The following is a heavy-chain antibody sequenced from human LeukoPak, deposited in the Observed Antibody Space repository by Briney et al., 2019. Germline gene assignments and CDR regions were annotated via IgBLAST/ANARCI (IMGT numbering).Heavy chain of an antibody. CDR1: GGSFSGYY. CDR2: INHSGST. J-gene: IGHJ5*02. V-gene: IGHV4-34*01. CDR3: ATYRSSWEFDP. Sequence: PSETLSLTCAVYGGSFSGYYWSWIRQPPGKGLEWIGEINHSGSTNYNPSLKSRVTISVDTSKNQFSLKLSSVTAADTAVYYCATYRSSWEFDPWGQGTLVTVSS. D-gene: IGHD6-13*01.